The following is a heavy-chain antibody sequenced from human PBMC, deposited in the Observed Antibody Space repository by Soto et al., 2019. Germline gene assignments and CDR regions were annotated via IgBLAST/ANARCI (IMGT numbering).Heavy chain of an antibody. CDR3: AFTGYSYGYGAFEI. CDR2: IIPIFGTA. Sequence: SVKVSCKASGGTFSSYAISWVRQAPGQGLEWMGGIIPIFGTANYAQKFQGRVTITADESTSTAYMELSSLRSEDTAVYYCAFTGYSYGYGAFEIWGQGTMVTV. J-gene: IGHJ3*02. D-gene: IGHD5-18*01. V-gene: IGHV1-69*13. CDR1: GGTFSSYA.